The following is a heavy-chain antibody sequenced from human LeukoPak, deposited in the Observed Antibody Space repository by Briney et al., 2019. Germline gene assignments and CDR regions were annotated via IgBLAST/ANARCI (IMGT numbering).Heavy chain of an antibody. CDR1: GFTFSSYY. V-gene: IGHV3-74*01. J-gene: IGHJ4*02. CDR2: ISSDGSNT. CDR3: IRVPY. Sequence: PGGSLRLSCAVSGFTFSSYYMHWVRQTPGKGLVWVSRISSDGSNTNYADSVKGRFTISGDNAKNTLYLQMNSLRAEGTAVYYCIRVPYWGQGALVTVSS.